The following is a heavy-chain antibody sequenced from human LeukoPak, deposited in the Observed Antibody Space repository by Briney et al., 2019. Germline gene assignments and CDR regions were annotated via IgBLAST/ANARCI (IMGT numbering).Heavy chain of an antibody. V-gene: IGHV4-59*12. CDR1: GGSISSYY. D-gene: IGHD1-1*01. Sequence: SETLTLTCTVSGGSISSYYWSWIRQPPGKGLEWIGYIYYSGSTNYNPSLKSRVTISVDTSKNQFSLKLSSVTAADTAVYYCARRGYNWNAGGNDDYWGQGTLVTVSS. J-gene: IGHJ4*02. CDR2: IYYSGST. CDR3: ARRGYNWNAGGNDDY.